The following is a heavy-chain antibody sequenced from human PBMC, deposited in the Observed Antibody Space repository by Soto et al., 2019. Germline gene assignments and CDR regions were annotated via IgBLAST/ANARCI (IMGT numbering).Heavy chain of an antibody. Sequence: PGGSLRLSCAASGFTFHNYWMTWVRQAPGKGLEWVAYINQDGSEKYYVDSVKGRFIISRDNAKNSVYMQMNSLRDEDTAVYYCALDYRWGLGTLVTVSS. D-gene: IGHD1-1*01. V-gene: IGHV3-7*01. CDR2: INQDGSEK. CDR1: GFTFHNYW. J-gene: IGHJ5*02. CDR3: ALDYR.